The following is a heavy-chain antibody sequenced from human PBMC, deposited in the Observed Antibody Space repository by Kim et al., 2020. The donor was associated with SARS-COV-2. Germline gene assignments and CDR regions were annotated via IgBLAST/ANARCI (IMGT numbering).Heavy chain of an antibody. J-gene: IGHJ4*02. Sequence: ADSVTGRFTIDRDNSKHTLYLQMNSLGAEDTAVYYCAKVVAVAGGGAFDYWGQGTLVTVSS. CDR3: AKVVAVAGGGAFDY. V-gene: IGHV3-23*03. D-gene: IGHD6-19*01.